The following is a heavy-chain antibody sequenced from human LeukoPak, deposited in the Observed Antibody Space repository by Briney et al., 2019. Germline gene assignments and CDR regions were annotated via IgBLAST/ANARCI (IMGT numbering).Heavy chain of an antibody. CDR2: ISSSSSYI. Sequence: GGSLRLSCAASGFTFSSYSMNWVRQAPGKGLEWVSSISSSSSYIYYADSVKGRFTISRDNAKNSLYLQMNSLRAEDTAVYYCARDMVVNAIRTWYFDLWGRGTLVTVSS. CDR3: ARDMVVNAIRTWYFDL. CDR1: GFTFSSYS. J-gene: IGHJ2*01. D-gene: IGHD2-21*01. V-gene: IGHV3-21*01.